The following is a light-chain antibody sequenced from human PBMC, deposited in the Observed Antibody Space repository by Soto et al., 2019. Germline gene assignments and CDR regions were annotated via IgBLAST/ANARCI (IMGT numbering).Light chain of an antibody. Sequence: DIQMTQSPSSLSASVGDRVAITCQASQDISNFLNWYQQKPGKAPRLLIYEASRLESGVPSRISGSGSGTEFTLTISSLQPDDFATYYCQQYTNYPWTFGQGTKVDI. CDR1: QDISNF. CDR2: EAS. V-gene: IGKV1-5*03. J-gene: IGKJ1*01. CDR3: QQYTNYPWT.